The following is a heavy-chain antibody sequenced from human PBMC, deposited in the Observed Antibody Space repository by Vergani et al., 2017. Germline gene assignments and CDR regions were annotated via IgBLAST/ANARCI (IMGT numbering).Heavy chain of an antibody. CDR1: GGSFSGYY. CDR2: IYHSGST. V-gene: IGHV4-59*01. D-gene: IGHD6-13*01. CDR3: ARGGSRSGYCNY. Sequence: QVQLQESGPGLLKPSETLSLTCTVSGGSFSGYYWSWIRQPPGKGLEWIGYIYHSGSTNYNPSLKSRVTISVDTSKNQFSLKLSSVTAADTAMYYYARGGSRSGYCNYWSQGSLVTVSS. J-gene: IGHJ4*02.